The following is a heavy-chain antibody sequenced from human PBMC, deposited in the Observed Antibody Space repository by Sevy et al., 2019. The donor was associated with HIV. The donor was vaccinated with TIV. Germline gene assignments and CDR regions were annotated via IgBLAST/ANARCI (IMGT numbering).Heavy chain of an antibody. V-gene: IGHV1-69*13. CDR3: VLELRDYGMDV. Sequence: ASVKVSCKASGGTFSSYAISWVRQAPGQGLEWMGGIIPIFGTANYAQKFQGRVTITADESTSTAYMELSSLRSEDTAVYYCVLELRDYGMDVWGQGTTVTVSS. J-gene: IGHJ6*02. D-gene: IGHD1-7*01. CDR2: IIPIFGTA. CDR1: GGTFSSYA.